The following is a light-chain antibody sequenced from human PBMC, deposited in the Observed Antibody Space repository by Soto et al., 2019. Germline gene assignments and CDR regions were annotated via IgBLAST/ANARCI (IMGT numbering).Light chain of an antibody. CDR3: QQYGSSPIT. CDR2: GAS. V-gene: IGKV3-20*01. CDR1: QSVSNNY. J-gene: IGKJ5*01. Sequence: EIVLTQSPATLSFSPGERATLSCRASQSVSNNYLAWYQQKPGQAPRLLIYGASSRATGIPDRFSGGGSGTDFTLTISRLEPEDFAVYYCQQYGSSPITFGQGTRLEIK.